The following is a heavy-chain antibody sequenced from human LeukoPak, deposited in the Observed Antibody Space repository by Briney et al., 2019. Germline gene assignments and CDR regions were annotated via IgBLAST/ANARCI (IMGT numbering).Heavy chain of an antibody. CDR2: IYYSGST. V-gene: IGHV4-59*08. CDR3: AITGSGYPPEFDY. J-gene: IGHJ4*02. CDR1: GGSIISYY. Sequence: SETLSLTCTVSGGSIISYYWSWIRQPPGKGLEWIGYIYYSGSTNYTPSLKSRVTISVETSKNQFSLKLSSVTAADTAVYYCAITGSGYPPEFDYWGQGTLVTVSS. D-gene: IGHD3-22*01.